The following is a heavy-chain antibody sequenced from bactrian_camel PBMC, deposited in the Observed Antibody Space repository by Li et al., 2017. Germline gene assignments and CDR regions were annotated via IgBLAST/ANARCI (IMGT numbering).Heavy chain of an antibody. Sequence: HVQLVESGGGLVQPGRSLRLSCVASGFTFASYAMSWVRQAPGKGLEWVSVMISTGGRTYYADSVKGRFTISKDSAENTLYLQMNSLKPEDTAMYYCAAEASYSGDLFGFWGQGTQVTVS. J-gene: IGHJ6*01. CDR3: AAEASYSGDLFGF. V-gene: IGHV3S37*01. CDR2: MISTGGRT. CDR1: GFTFASYA. D-gene: IGHD2*01.